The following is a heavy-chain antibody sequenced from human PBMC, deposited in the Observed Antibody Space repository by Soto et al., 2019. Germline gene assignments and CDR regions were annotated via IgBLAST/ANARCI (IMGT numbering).Heavy chain of an antibody. V-gene: IGHV3-23*01. J-gene: IGHJ1*01. CDR2: ISGSGDST. CDR1: GFTFSSYA. CDR3: EKGVPGIAVAGTGYFQH. Sequence: GGSLRLSCAASGFTFSSYAMSWVRQAPGKGLEWVSGISGSGDSTYYADSVKGRFTISRDNSKKTLYLQMNSLRAEDTAVYYCEKGVPGIAVAGTGYFQHWGQGTLVNVSS. D-gene: IGHD6-19*01.